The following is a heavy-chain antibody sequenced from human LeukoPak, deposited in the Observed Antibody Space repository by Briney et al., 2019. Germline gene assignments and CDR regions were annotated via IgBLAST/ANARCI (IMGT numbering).Heavy chain of an antibody. D-gene: IGHD5-18*01. CDR2: IFYSGGT. Sequence: SETLSLTCNVSGGSMSRYYWSWIRQPPGKGLEWLGYIFYSGGTHYNPSLKRRVTISVDTSKNQFSLKLSSVTAADTAVYYCARDKQPGDYWGQGTLVTVSS. CDR3: ARDKQPGDY. J-gene: IGHJ4*02. CDR1: GGSMSRYY. V-gene: IGHV4-59*01.